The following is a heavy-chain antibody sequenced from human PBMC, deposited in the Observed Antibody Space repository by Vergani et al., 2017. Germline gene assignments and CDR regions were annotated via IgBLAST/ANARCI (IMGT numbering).Heavy chain of an antibody. D-gene: IGHD1-26*01. Sequence: QVQLVQSGAEVKKPGSSVKVSCKASGGTFSSYAISWVRQAPGQGLEWMGGIIPIFGTANYAQKFQGRVTITADESMSTAYMELSSLRSEDTAVYYCARDPASASIVGATDDYWGQGTLVTVSS. J-gene: IGHJ4*02. CDR3: ARDPASASIVGATDDY. CDR2: IIPIFGTA. CDR1: GGTFSSYA. V-gene: IGHV1-69*01.